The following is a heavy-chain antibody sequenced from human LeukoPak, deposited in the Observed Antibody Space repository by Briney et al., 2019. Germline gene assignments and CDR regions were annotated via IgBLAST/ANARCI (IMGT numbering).Heavy chain of an antibody. CDR2: IYDSGST. D-gene: IGHD2-15*01. J-gene: IGHJ3*02. Sequence: SQTLSLTCTVSGASIRSGDYYWGWIRQPPGKGLEWIGYIYDSGSTYYNPSLKSRITISVDTSENRFSLKLSSVTATDTAVYYCARDCSGGSCYGAFDIWGQGTMVTVSS. CDR3: ARDCSGGSCYGAFDI. CDR1: GASIRSGDYY. V-gene: IGHV4-30-4*01.